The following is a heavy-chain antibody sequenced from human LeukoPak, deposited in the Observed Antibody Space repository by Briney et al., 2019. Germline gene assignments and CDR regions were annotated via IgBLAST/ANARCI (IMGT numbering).Heavy chain of an antibody. CDR1: GFTFSSYS. CDR2: ISSSSSYI. D-gene: IGHD1-26*01. J-gene: IGHJ4*02. Sequence: PGGSLRLSCAASGFTFSSYSMNWVRQAPGKGVEWVSSISSSSSYIYYADSVKGRFTISRDNAKNSLYLQMNSLRAGDTAVYYCARRSSGSHRAFDYWGQGTLVTVSS. V-gene: IGHV3-21*01. CDR3: ARRSSGSHRAFDY.